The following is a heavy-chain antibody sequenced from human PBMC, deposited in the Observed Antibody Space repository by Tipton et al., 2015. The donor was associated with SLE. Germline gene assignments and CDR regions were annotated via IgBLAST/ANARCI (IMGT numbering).Heavy chain of an antibody. J-gene: IGHJ6*02. V-gene: IGHV4-59*08. CDR1: GGSISSNY. CDR2: ISYGGGT. CDR3: ARGMVTWRGAIVGVDV. Sequence: LRLSCSVSGGSISSNYWIWIRQPPGKGLEWIGYISYGGGTNYNPSLKSRVTISVDTAKKQFSLKLTSVTAADTAVYYCARGMVTWRGAIVGVDVWGQGTTVNVSS. D-gene: IGHD2-21*02.